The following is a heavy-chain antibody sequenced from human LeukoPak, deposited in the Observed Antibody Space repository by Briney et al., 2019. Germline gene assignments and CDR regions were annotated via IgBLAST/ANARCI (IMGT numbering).Heavy chain of an antibody. D-gene: IGHD6-13*01. J-gene: IGHJ4*02. CDR3: ARDSGSSSWEFDY. V-gene: IGHV1-18*01. CDR1: GYTLTSFS. CDR2: ISAYNGYK. Sequence: ASVKASCKASGYTLTSFSISWVRQAPGHGLEWMGWISAYNGYKDYAQKLQGRVTMTTETSTNTAYMELTRLGSDDTAVYYCARDSGSSSWEFDYWGQGTLVTVSS.